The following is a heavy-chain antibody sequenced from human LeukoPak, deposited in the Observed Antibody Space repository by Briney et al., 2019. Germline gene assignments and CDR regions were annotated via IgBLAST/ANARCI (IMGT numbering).Heavy chain of an antibody. V-gene: IGHV3-23*01. CDR2: ISSSGGTT. D-gene: IGHD3-10*01. J-gene: IGHJ4*02. CDR3: ASVDYYGSGNYYNDADY. Sequence: PGGSLRLSCAASGFTFSTYAVNWVRQAPGKGLEWVSAISSSGGTTYYADSVKGRFSISRDNAKNSLYLQMNSLRAEDTALYYCASVDYYGSGNYYNDADYWGQGTLVTVSS. CDR1: GFTFSTYA.